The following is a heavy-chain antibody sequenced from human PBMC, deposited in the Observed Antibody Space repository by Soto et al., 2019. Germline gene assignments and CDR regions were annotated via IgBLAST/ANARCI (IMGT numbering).Heavy chain of an antibody. V-gene: IGHV1-18*01. J-gene: IGHJ6*02. CDR2: ISTLNGNT. CDR3: ARRVQVWLPDYYGMDV. Sequence: QAQLVQSGAEVKKPGASVNVSCKASGYDYVTYAITWVRQRPGQGLEWMGWISTLNGNTNYAQNFQGRVTMTTDTSTRIVHLEPRSLRSDDKAVYYCARRVQVWLPDYYGMDVWGQGTTVTVSS. CDR1: GYDYVTYA. D-gene: IGHD5-18*01.